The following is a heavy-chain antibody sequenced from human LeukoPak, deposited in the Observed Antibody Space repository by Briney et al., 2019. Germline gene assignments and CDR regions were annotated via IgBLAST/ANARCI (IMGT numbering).Heavy chain of an antibody. J-gene: IGHJ5*02. CDR1: GGSISSGDYY. Sequence: PSQTLSLTCAVSGGSISSGDYYWNWIRQPQGKGLEWIGYIYYSGGTYYNPSLKGRVTISVDTSKNQFSLKLTSVTAADTAVYYCARAGATHWFDPWGQGTLVTVSS. CDR3: ARAGATHWFDP. CDR2: IYYSGGT. D-gene: IGHD1-26*01. V-gene: IGHV4-30-4*08.